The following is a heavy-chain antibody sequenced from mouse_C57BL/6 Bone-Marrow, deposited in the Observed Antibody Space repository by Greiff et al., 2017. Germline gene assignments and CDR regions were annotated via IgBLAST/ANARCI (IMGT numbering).Heavy chain of an antibody. D-gene: IGHD2-2*01. V-gene: IGHV5-17*01. CDR1: GFTFSDYG. J-gene: IGHJ2*01. CDR3: ARTRLRGPFDY. Sequence: EVQGVESGGGLVQPGGSLKLSCAASGFTFSDYGMHWVRQAPEKGLEWVAYISSGSSTIYYADTVKGRFTISRDNAKNTLFLQMTSLRSEDTAMYYCARTRLRGPFDYWGQGTTLTVSS. CDR2: ISSGSSTI.